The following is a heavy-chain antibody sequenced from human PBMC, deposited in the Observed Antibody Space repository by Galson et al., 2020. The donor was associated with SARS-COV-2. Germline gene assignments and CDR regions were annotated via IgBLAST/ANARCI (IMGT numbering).Heavy chain of an antibody. CDR3: AVSAWYDPQHFDY. CDR1: GDSIRSKSYY. J-gene: IGHJ4*02. CDR2: ISYSEST. Sequence: SETLSITCAVSGDSIRSKSYYWGWIRQPPGKGPEWIGSISYSESTYYNPSLKSRVTMSVDTSENQFSLKLGSLTAADTAVYYCAVSAWYDPQHFDYWGQGTLVTVSS. D-gene: IGHD6-19*01. V-gene: IGHV4-39*01.